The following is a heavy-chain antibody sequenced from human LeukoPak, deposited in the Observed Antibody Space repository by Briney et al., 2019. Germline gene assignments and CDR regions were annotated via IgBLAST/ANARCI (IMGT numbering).Heavy chain of an antibody. V-gene: IGHV4-34*01. J-gene: IGHJ6*03. CDR2: INHSGST. Sequence: SETQSLTCAVYGGSFSGYYWSWIRQPPGKGLEWIGEINHSGSTNYNPSLKSRVTISVDTSKNQFSLKLSSVTAADTAVYYCARGFGITGSYYMDVWGKGTTVTVSS. CDR3: ARGFGITGSYYMDV. D-gene: IGHD1-20*01. CDR1: GGSFSGYY.